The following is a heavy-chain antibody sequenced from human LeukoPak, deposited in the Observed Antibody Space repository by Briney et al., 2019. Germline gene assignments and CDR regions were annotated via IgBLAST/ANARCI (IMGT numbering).Heavy chain of an antibody. J-gene: IGHJ4*02. Sequence: GGSLRLSCAASGFTFSSYSMNWVRQAPGKGLEWVSSISSSSSYIYYADSVKGRFTISRDNAKNSLYLQMNSLRAEDTAVYYCAKDAAAATVNFDYWGQGTLVTVSS. CDR1: GFTFSSYS. D-gene: IGHD6-13*01. CDR2: ISSSSSYI. CDR3: AKDAAAATVNFDY. V-gene: IGHV3-21*01.